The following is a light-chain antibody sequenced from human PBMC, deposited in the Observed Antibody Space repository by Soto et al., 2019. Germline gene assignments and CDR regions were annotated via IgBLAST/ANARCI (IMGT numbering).Light chain of an antibody. J-gene: IGLJ1*01. CDR1: SSDVGGYNY. V-gene: IGLV2-14*01. CDR3: SSYTSSTA. CDR2: DVS. Sequence: QSALTQPASVSGSPGQSMTISCTGTSSDVGGYNYVSWYQQHPGKAPKLMIYDVSNRPSGVSNRFSGSKSGNTASLTISGLQAEDEADYYCSSYTSSTAFGTGTKLTVL.